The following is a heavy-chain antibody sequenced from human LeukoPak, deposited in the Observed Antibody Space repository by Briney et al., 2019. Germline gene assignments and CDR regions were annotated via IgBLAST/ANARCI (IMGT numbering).Heavy chain of an antibody. CDR1: GFTFSSYA. D-gene: IGHD1-26*01. CDR3: AKDRVIVGATIFDY. Sequence: GGSLRLSGAASGFTFSSYAMSWVRQAPGKGLEWVSGISDSGGSTYYTDSVKGQFTISRDNSKNTLYLQTNSLRAEDTAVYYCAKDRVIVGATIFDYWGQGTLVTVSS. J-gene: IGHJ4*02. CDR2: ISDSGGST. V-gene: IGHV3-23*01.